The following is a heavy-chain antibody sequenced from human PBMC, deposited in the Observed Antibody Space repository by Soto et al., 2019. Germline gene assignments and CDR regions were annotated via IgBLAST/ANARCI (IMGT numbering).Heavy chain of an antibody. CDR3: YAYHVAN. D-gene: IGHD3-10*02. Sequence: EVQLVESGGGLGKPGGSLRLSCAASGFTFTNAWMNWVRQAPGKGLEWVGRIKSKTDGGTTDYAAPVKGRFTISRDDSNDTLYLDMNSLKTEDTAVYYCYAYHVANWGQGTLVTVSS. CDR1: GFTFTNAW. CDR2: IKSKTDGGTT. J-gene: IGHJ4*02. V-gene: IGHV3-15*07.